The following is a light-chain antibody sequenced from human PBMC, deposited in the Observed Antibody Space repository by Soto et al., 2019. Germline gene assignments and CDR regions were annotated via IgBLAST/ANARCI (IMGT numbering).Light chain of an antibody. Sequence: EIVLTQSPDTLSLSPGERATLSCRASQSVSGYLGWYQQKPGQAPRLLIYDASNRAYGVPARFRGSGSGTNFTLTIPSLEPDDFAVYYCQQRSNWPYLTFGGGTRV. V-gene: IGKV3-11*01. CDR3: QQRSNWPYLT. CDR2: DAS. J-gene: IGKJ4*01. CDR1: QSVSGY.